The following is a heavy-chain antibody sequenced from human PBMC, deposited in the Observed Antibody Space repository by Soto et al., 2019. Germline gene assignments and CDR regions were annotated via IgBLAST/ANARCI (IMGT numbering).Heavy chain of an antibody. CDR2: ISGSGGST. D-gene: IGHD6-13*01. Sequence: LSLTCAASGFTFSSYAMSWVRQAPGKGLEWVSAISGSGGSTYYADSVKGRFTISRDNSKNTLYLQMNSLRAEDTAVYYCAKDEEAAGGFDYWGQGTLVTVSS. CDR1: GFTFSSYA. J-gene: IGHJ4*02. V-gene: IGHV3-23*01. CDR3: AKDEEAAGGFDY.